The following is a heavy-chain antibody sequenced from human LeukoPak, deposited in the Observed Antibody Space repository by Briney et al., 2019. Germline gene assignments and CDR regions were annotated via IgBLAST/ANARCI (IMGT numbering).Heavy chain of an antibody. CDR3: AKKLFQGWGFYFDY. CDR1: GFTFDDYT. V-gene: IGHV3-43*01. CDR2: ISWDGGST. J-gene: IGHJ4*02. D-gene: IGHD2-21*01. Sequence: GGSLRLSCAASGFTFDDYTMHWVRQAPGKGLEWVSLISWDGGSTYYADSVKGRFTISRDNSKNSLYLQMNSLRAEDTAVYYCAKKLFQGWGFYFDYWGQGTLVTVSS.